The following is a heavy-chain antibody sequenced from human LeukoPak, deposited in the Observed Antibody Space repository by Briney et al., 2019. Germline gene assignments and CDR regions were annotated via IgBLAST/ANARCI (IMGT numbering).Heavy chain of an antibody. CDR1: GFTFSSYA. Sequence: GGSLRLSCAASGFTFSSYAMHWVRQAPGKGLEWVAVISYDGSNKYYADSVKGRFTISRDNSKNTLYLQMNSLRAEDTAVYYCARERIKGRWFDPWGQGTLATVSS. D-gene: IGHD3-16*01. V-gene: IGHV3-30-3*01. J-gene: IGHJ5*02. CDR2: ISYDGSNK. CDR3: ARERIKGRWFDP.